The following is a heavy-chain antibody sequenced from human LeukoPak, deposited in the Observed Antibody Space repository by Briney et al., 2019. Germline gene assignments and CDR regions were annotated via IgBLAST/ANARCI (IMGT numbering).Heavy chain of an antibody. CDR1: GGSISSGGYS. J-gene: IGHJ3*02. V-gene: IGHV4-30-2*01. Sequence: PQTLSLTCAVSGGSISSGGYSWSWIRQPPGKGLEWIGYIYHSGSTYYNPSLKSRVTISVDRSKNQFSLKLSSVTAADTAVYYCARTIFGVVNNAFDIWGQGTMVTVSS. CDR2: IYHSGST. D-gene: IGHD3-3*01. CDR3: ARTIFGVVNNAFDI.